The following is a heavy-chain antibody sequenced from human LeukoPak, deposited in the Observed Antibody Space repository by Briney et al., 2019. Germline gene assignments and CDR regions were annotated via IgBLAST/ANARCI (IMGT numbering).Heavy chain of an antibody. CDR3: ARGNTAMVTILGY. CDR2: INPNSGGT. V-gene: IGHV1-2*02. CDR1: GYTFTGYS. J-gene: IGHJ4*02. D-gene: IGHD5-18*01. Sequence: ASVKVSCKASGYTFTGYSMHWVRQAPGQGLEWMGWINPNSGGTNYAQKFQGRVTMTRDTSISTAYMELSRLRSDDTAVYYCARGNTAMVTILGYWGQGTLVTVS.